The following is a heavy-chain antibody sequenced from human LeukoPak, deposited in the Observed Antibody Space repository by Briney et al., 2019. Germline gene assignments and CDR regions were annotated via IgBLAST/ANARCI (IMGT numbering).Heavy chain of an antibody. CDR1: GYTFATYW. CDR2: IYPGDSDT. D-gene: IGHD3-3*01. Sequence: GESLKISCKGSGYTFATYWIGWVRQMPGKGLEWIGIIYPGDSDTKYSPSSQGQVTISADKSINTAYLQWSSLKAPDTAMYYCARPRTIFGVLKNGMDVWGQGTTVTVSS. CDR3: ARPRTIFGVLKNGMDV. V-gene: IGHV5-51*01. J-gene: IGHJ6*02.